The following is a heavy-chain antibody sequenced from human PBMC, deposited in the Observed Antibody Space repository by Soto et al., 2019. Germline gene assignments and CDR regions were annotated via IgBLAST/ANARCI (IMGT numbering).Heavy chain of an antibody. V-gene: IGHV4-61*02. CDR1: GASVSSASYY. D-gene: IGHD3-10*01. J-gene: IGHJ4*02. Sequence: PSETLSLTCTVSGASVSSASYYWSWIRQPAGKGLEWIGRIYSGGSTNYNPSLKSRVTMSVDTSKNQFSLKLTSVAAADTAVYYCARGPGGFGDFSLDYWGQGTLVTVSS. CDR3: ARGPGGFGDFSLDY. CDR2: IYSGGST.